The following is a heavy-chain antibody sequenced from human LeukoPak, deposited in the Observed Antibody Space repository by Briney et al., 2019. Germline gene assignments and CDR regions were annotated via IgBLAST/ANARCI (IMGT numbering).Heavy chain of an antibody. CDR3: ESEHSSSSEGFDY. CDR1: GYTFSSYY. V-gene: IGHV1-46*01. CDR2: ISPSGGST. Sequence: WASVTVSCKASGYTFSSYYMHWVRQAPVQGLEGMGIISPSGGSTSYAQEFHGRVTITRDSSTSTVYVELSSLRSEDPATYYAESEHSSSSEGFDYWGQGTLVNVSS. D-gene: IGHD6-6*01. J-gene: IGHJ4*02.